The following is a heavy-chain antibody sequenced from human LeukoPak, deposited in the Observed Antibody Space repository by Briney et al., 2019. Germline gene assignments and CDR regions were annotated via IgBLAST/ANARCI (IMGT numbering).Heavy chain of an antibody. CDR3: ARQIRMDV. CDR2: IYHSGSI. CDR1: GYSITSGYY. V-gene: IGHV4-38-2*01. Sequence: PSEPLSLTCAVSGYSITSGYYWGWIRQTPGKGLEWIGIIYHSGSIYYNPSLKSRVTISVDTSKNQFSLKLSSVTAADTAVYYCARQIRMDVWGKGTTVTVSS. J-gene: IGHJ6*04.